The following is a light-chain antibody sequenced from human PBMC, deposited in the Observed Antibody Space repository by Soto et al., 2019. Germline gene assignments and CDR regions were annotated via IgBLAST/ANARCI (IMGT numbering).Light chain of an antibody. J-gene: IGKJ3*01. CDR3: QQRGNWAT. Sequence: EIVLTQSPATLSLSPGERATLSCRASQSVGSYLAWYQQIPGQPPRLLIYGASDRATGIPARFSGSGSGTDFTLTISSLEPEDFAVYYCQQRGNWATFGPGTKVDIK. V-gene: IGKV3-11*01. CDR2: GAS. CDR1: QSVGSY.